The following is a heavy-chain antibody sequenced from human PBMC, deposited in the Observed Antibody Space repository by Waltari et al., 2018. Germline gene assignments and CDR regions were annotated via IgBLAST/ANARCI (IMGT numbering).Heavy chain of an antibody. J-gene: IGHJ5*02. CDR3: ARDLDHYGSGGEP. D-gene: IGHD3-10*01. Sequence: QVQRVQSGAEVKKPGYSLKVACKASGGTFSSYAISWVRTAPGQGLEWMGGILPIFGTATYAQTFQGRVTITADESTSTAYMELSSLRSEDTAVYYCARDLDHYGSGGEPWGQGTLVTVSS. CDR1: GGTFSSYA. CDR2: ILPIFGTA. V-gene: IGHV1-69*12.